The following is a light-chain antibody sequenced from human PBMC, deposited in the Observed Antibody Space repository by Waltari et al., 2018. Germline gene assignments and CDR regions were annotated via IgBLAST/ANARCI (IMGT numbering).Light chain of an antibody. CDR1: QDISTY. V-gene: IGKV1-33*01. CDR3: QQYGNLLT. Sequence: DIQMTQSPSSLSASVGDRVTITCQASQDISTYLNWYQQKPGKAPKLLIYDASSLETGVPSRFSGSGSVTHFTFTISSLQPEDIATYYCQQYGNLLTFGGGTRVEIK. J-gene: IGKJ4*01. CDR2: DAS.